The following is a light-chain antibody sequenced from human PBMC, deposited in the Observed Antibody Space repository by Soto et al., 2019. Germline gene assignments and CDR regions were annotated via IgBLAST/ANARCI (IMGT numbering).Light chain of an antibody. CDR2: DAS. V-gene: IGKV3D-20*02. CDR1: HTISSSY. J-gene: IGKJ4*01. CDR3: QQRSNWPLT. Sequence: EIVLTQSPVTLSLSPGERATLSCRASHTISSSYLAWYQQKPGQAPRLLIYDASNRATGIPARFSGSGSGTDFTLTISSLEPEDFAVYYCQQRSNWPLTFGGGTKVDIK.